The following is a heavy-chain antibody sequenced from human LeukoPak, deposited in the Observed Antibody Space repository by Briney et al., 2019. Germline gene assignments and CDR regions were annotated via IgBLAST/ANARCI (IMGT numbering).Heavy chain of an antibody. CDR2: IFSSAST. CDR1: GGSISNYY. CDR3: ARGRYCSATICSGGDAFDI. V-gene: IGHV4-4*07. D-gene: IGHD2-2*01. Sequence: PSETLSLTCTVSGGSISNYYWRWLRQPAGKGLEGSGLIFSSASTTYHPSLQTRVTLSVDASKNPFSLRLSSLTAADTAVYYCARGRYCSATICSGGDAFDIWGQGTVVTVSS. J-gene: IGHJ3*02.